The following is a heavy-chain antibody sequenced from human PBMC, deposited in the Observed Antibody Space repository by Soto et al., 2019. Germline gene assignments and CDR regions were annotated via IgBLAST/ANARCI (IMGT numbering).Heavy chain of an antibody. D-gene: IGHD3-10*01. CDR1: GGSFSGYY. J-gene: IGHJ6*03. Sequence: QVQLQQWGAGLLKPSETLSLTCAVYGGSFSGYYWSWIRQPPGKGLEWIGEINHSGSTNYNPSLKSRVTISVDTSKNQFSLKLSSVTAADTAVYYCAREIYYGSGSYAPLIQPAPPLHMDVWGKGTTVTVSS. CDR3: AREIYYGSGSYAPLIQPAPPLHMDV. V-gene: IGHV4-34*01. CDR2: INHSGST.